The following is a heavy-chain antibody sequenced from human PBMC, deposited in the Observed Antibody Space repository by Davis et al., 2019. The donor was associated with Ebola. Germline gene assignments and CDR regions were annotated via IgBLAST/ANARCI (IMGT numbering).Heavy chain of an antibody. V-gene: IGHV1-69*13. Sequence: SVKVSCKASGYTFTSYGISWVRQAPGQGLEWMGEIIPIFGTANYAQKFQGRVTITADESTSTAYMELRSLRSDDTAVYYCARDWSGYWGQGTLVTVSS. J-gene: IGHJ4*02. CDR2: IIPIFGTA. CDR3: ARDWSGY. CDR1: GYTFTSYG.